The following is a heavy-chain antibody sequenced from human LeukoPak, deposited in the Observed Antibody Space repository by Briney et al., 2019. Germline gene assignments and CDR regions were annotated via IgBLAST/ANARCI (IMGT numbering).Heavy chain of an antibody. D-gene: IGHD5-24*01. CDR2: VFPYSGKS. Sequence: ASVKVSCKASGYTFTDYYNHWVRQAPGQGLEWMGWVFPYSGKSNLAQKFQGRVAMTSDTSVGTVYMELRRLTSDDTAVYFCARVQGGYNYFDYWGQGTPVTVSS. V-gene: IGHV1-2*02. J-gene: IGHJ4*02. CDR1: GYTFTDYY. CDR3: ARVQGGYNYFDY.